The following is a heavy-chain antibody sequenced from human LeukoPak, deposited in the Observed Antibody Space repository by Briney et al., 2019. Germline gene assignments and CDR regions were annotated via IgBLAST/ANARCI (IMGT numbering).Heavy chain of an antibody. CDR1: GGSISSGGYS. V-gene: IGHV4-30-2*01. J-gene: IGHJ4*02. D-gene: IGHD3-3*01. CDR2: IYHSGST. CDR3: ARAASWRSGLDY. Sequence: SQTLSLTCAVSGGSISSGGYSWSWIRQPPGKGLEWIGYIYHSGSTYYNPSLKGRVTISVDRSKNQFSLKLSSVTAADTAVYYCARAASWRSGLDYWGQGTLVTVSS.